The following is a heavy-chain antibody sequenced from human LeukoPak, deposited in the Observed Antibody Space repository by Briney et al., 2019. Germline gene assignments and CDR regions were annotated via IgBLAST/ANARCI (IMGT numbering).Heavy chain of an antibody. CDR3: AKVTWSSSGSDY. CDR2: IWHDGTDK. D-gene: IGHD6-19*01. V-gene: IGHV3-33*06. CDR1: GFTFSSYG. Sequence: GGSLRLSCAASGFTFSSYGMHWVRQAPGKGLEWVAVIWHDGTDKYYEESVKGRFTISRDNSKNTLFLQMNSLRAEDTAVYYCAKVTWSSSGSDYWGQGTLVTVSS. J-gene: IGHJ4*02.